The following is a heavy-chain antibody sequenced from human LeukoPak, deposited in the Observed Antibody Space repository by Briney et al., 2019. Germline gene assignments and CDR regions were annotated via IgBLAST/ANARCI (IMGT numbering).Heavy chain of an antibody. CDR3: AKDPSYDSDYYYMDV. CDR2: IRYDGSNK. D-gene: IGHD3-3*01. V-gene: IGHV3-30*02. Sequence: PGGSLRLSCAASGFTFSSYGMHWVRQAPGKGLEWVAFIRYDGSNKYYADSVKGRFTISRDNSKNTLYLQMNSLRAEDTAVYYCAKDPSYDSDYYYMDVWGKGTTVTVSS. CDR1: GFTFSSYG. J-gene: IGHJ6*03.